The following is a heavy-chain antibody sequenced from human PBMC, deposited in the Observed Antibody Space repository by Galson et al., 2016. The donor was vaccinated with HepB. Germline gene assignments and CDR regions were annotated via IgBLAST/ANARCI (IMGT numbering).Heavy chain of an antibody. CDR1: GFMFSTHW. D-gene: IGHD3-16*02. Sequence: SLRLSCAASGFMFSTHWMTWVRQAPGKGLEWVANIHQDGSEKYHVDSVKGRFTISKDNGKNSLFLQLNSQRAEDTAVYYCARDAGYHQIDYWGQGTLVTVSS. J-gene: IGHJ4*02. V-gene: IGHV3-7*03. CDR3: ARDAGYHQIDY. CDR2: IHQDGSEK.